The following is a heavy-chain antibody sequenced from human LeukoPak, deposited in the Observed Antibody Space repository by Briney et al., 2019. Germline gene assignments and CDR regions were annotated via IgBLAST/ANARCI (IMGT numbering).Heavy chain of an antibody. Sequence: PGGSLRLSCAASGFTFSSYWMGWVRQAPGKGLEWVANIKQDGSEKYYVDSVKGRFTISRDNAKNSLYLQMNSLRAEDTAVYYCARGRFNYDSTGYSSFYYWGQGTLVTVSS. CDR3: ARGRFNYDSTGYSSFYY. J-gene: IGHJ4*02. CDR2: IKQDGSEK. V-gene: IGHV3-7*01. CDR1: GFTFSSYW. D-gene: IGHD3-22*01.